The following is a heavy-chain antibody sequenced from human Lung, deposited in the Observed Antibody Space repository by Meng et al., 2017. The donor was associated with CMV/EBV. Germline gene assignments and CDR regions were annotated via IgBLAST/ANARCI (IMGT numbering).Heavy chain of an antibody. CDR3: LRRSGGSV. J-gene: IGHJ1*01. V-gene: IGHV4-4*02. D-gene: IGHD3-10*01. CDR1: GASITNNNW. Sequence: VPVGSSGPGLVSPSEPLTLTWPVSGASITNNNWWAWVRQPPGKGLEWIGEIPHRGSSAYNPSLKSRVSMSIDKSKNQFSLKLTSVTAADTAVYHCLRRSGGSVWGQGTLVTVSS. CDR2: IPHRGSS.